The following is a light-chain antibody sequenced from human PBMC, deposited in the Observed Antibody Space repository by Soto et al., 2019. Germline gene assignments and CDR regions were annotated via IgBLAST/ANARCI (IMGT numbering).Light chain of an antibody. V-gene: IGKV1-5*01. CDR3: QHYNSYSEA. CDR1: QSISSW. Sequence: DIQMTQSPSSVSASVGDRVTITFRASQSISSWLAWYQQKPGKAPKVLIYDASSLQSGVPSRFSGSGSGTEFTLTISSLQPDDFATYYCQHYNSYSEAFGQGTKVDI. J-gene: IGKJ1*01. CDR2: DAS.